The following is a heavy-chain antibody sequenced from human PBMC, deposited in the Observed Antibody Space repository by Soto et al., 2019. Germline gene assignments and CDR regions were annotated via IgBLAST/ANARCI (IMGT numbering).Heavy chain of an antibody. CDR1: GGTFSSYT. CDR3: AREGASSSGFYY. Sequence: VQLVQSGAEVKKPGSSVKVSCKASGGTFSSYTISWVRQAPGQGLEWMGRIIPILGIANYAQKFQGRVTITADKSTSTAYMELSSLRSEDTAVYYCAREGASSSGFYYWGQGTLVTVSS. V-gene: IGHV1-69*08. J-gene: IGHJ4*02. CDR2: IIPILGIA. D-gene: IGHD6-19*01.